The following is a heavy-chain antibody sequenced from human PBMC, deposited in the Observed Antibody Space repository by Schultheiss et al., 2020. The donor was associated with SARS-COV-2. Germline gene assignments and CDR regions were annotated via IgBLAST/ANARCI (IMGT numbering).Heavy chain of an antibody. V-gene: IGHV4-34*01. CDR2: INHSGST. CDR1: GGSFSGYY. J-gene: IGHJ4*02. CDR3: ARYRPTHYYFDY. Sequence: SETLSLTCAVYGGSFSGYYWSWIRQPPGKGLEWIGEINHSGSTYYNPSLKSRVTISVDTSKNQFSLKLSSVTAADTAVYYCARYRPTHYYFDYWGQGTLVTVSS.